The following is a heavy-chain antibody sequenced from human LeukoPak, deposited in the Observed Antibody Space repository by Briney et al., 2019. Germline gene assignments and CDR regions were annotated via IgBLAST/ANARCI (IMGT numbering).Heavy chain of an antibody. CDR1: GFTLSSFG. CDR3: ARDPPVFFGGLIFGLFDH. CDR2: ISYDGSNK. V-gene: IGHV3-30*03. D-gene: IGHD3-10*01. J-gene: IGHJ4*02. Sequence: GGSLRLSRAASGFTLSSFGMHCVRDAPGKGLGWVVVISYDGSNKYYADFVKGLSTISRDNSKNTLYLQMNRLRAEDAAVYYGARDPPVFFGGLIFGLFDHWGQGTLVTVSS.